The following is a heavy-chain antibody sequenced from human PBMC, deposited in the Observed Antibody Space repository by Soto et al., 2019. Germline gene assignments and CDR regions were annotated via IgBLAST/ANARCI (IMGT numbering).Heavy chain of an antibody. CDR2: INHSGST. J-gene: IGHJ5*02. CDR3: ARSITMVRGARYNWFDP. CDR1: GGSFSGYY. V-gene: IGHV4-34*01. Sequence: SETLSLTCAVYGGSFSGYYWSWIRQPPGKGLEWIGEINHSGSTNYNPSLKSRVTISVDTSKNQFSLKLSSVTAADTAVYYCARSITMVRGARYNWFDPWGQGTLVTVSS. D-gene: IGHD3-10*01.